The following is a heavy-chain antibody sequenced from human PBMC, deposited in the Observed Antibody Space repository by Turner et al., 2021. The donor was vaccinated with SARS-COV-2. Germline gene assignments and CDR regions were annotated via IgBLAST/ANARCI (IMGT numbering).Heavy chain of an antibody. V-gene: IGHV3-53*01. CDR2: IYSGGST. CDR1: GFTVSSSY. Sequence: EVQLVESGGGLVQPGGSLRLSCAASGFTVSSSYMSWVRQAPGKGLGWVSVIYSGGSTFYADSVKGRFTISRDNSKNTLYLQMNSLRAEDTAVYYCARDLGGLRFDYWGQGTLVTVSS. J-gene: IGHJ4*02. CDR3: ARDLGGLRFDY. D-gene: IGHD2-15*01.